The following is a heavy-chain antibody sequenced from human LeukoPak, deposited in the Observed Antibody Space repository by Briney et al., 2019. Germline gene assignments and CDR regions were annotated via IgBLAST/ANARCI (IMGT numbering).Heavy chain of an antibody. J-gene: IGHJ6*02. D-gene: IGHD1-26*01. CDR2: ISSSSSTI. CDR3: ARDCPVGGCLYYYGMDV. Sequence: GGSLRLSCAASGFTFSSYSMNWVRQAPGKGLEWVSYISSSSSTIYYADSVKGRFTISRDNAKNSLYLQMNSLRAEDTAVYYCARDCPVGGCLYYYGMDVWGQGTTVTVSS. V-gene: IGHV3-48*04. CDR1: GFTFSSYS.